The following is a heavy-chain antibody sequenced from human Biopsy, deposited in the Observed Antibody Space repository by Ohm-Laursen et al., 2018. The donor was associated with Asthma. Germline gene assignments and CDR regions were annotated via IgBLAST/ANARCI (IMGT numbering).Heavy chain of an antibody. CDR2: IVFGGGKA. V-gene: IGHV3-21*01. Sequence: SLRLSCTASGFSVSSYGMSWVRQAPGKGLEWVSCIVFGGGKAHHADAVEGRFNISRDNSKNSLHLEMNSLRAEDTAVYFCARFVRAEEGVFWGQGARVTVSS. D-gene: IGHD3-10*02. CDR3: ARFVRAEEGVF. J-gene: IGHJ4*02. CDR1: GFSVSSYG.